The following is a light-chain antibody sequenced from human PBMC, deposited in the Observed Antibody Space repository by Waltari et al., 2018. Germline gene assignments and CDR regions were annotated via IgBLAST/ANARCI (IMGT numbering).Light chain of an antibody. CDR2: GVS. CDR3: SSYASSSSVV. Sequence: QSALTQPASVSGSPGQSITISCTGTNSHDLGGYRYLSWYQQHPGKAPKLIIYGVSNRPSGVSTRFSGSRSGNTASLTISGLQAEDEADYYCSSYASSSSVVFGGGTKLTVL. J-gene: IGLJ2*01. V-gene: IGLV2-14*03. CDR1: NSHDLGGYRY.